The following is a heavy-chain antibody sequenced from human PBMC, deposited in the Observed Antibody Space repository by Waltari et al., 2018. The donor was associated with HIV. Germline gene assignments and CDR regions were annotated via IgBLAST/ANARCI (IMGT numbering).Heavy chain of an antibody. CDR3: ARGYYYESGSYYKAY. Sequence: EVQLVESGGGLVQPGGSLGLSCAASGFTFNSYELNWVRQATGNGLEWVSYISSRGSTIYYADSGKGRFTISRDNARNSLYLQMNSLRAEDTAVYYCARGYYYESGSYYKAYWGQGTLVTVSS. CDR1: GFTFNSYE. D-gene: IGHD3-10*01. CDR2: ISSRGSTI. V-gene: IGHV3-48*03. J-gene: IGHJ4*02.